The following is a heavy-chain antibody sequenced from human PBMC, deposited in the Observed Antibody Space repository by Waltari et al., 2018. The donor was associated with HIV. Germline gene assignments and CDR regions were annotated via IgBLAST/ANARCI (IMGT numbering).Heavy chain of an antibody. Sequence: LVVSGGAWVEPGGSLRLPCAASGFTLRQYTMHWVRQAPGKVLEWVSYISSSSTIYYADSVKCRFTISRDNAKNSLYLQMNSLRAEDTAVYYCAGRSHGDCPSYYSYVMDVWGQGTTVTVSS. CDR3: AGRSHGDCPSYYSYVMDV. CDR2: ISSSSTI. V-gene: IGHV3-48*04. CDR1: GFTLRQYT. J-gene: IGHJ6*02. D-gene: IGHD2-21*02.